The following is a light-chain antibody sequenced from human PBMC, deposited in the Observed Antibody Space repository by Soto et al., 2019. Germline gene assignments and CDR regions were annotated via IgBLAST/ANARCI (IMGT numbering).Light chain of an antibody. CDR2: GAS. J-gene: IGKJ1*01. Sequence: EIVLTQSPGTLFLSPGERATLSCRASQSVSSSYLAWYQQKPGQAPRLLIYGASSRATGIPDRFSGSGSGTDFTLTISRLEPEDFAVYYCQQYGSPPTWTFGQGTKV. CDR1: QSVSSSY. V-gene: IGKV3-20*01. CDR3: QQYGSPPTWT.